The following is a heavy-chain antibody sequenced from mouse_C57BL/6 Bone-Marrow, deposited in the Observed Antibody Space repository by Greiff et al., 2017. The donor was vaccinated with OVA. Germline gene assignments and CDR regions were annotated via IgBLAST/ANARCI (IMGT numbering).Heavy chain of an antibody. Sequence: LVESGAELVRPGTSVKLSCKASGYTFTSYWMHWVKQRPGQGLEWIGVIDPSDSYTNYNQKFKGKATLTVDTSSSTAYMQLSSLTSEDSAVYYCARRYYYGSSCYYFDYWGQGTTLTVSS. J-gene: IGHJ2*01. CDR3: ARRYYYGSSCYYFDY. D-gene: IGHD1-1*01. CDR1: GYTFTSYW. V-gene: IGHV1-59*01. CDR2: IDPSDSYT.